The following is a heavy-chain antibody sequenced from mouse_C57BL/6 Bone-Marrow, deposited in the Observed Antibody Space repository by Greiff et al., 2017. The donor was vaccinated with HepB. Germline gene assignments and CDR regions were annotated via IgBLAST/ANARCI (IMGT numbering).Heavy chain of an antibody. J-gene: IGHJ4*01. CDR1: GYTFTSYG. CDR2: IYPRSGNT. CDR3: ARRRPRAMDY. V-gene: IGHV1-81*01. Sequence: VQLKESGAELARPGASVKLSCKASGYTFTSYGISWVKQRTGQGLEWIGEIYPRSGNTYYNEKFKGKATLTADKSSSTAYMELPSLTSEDSAVYFCARRRPRAMDYWGQGTSVTGSA.